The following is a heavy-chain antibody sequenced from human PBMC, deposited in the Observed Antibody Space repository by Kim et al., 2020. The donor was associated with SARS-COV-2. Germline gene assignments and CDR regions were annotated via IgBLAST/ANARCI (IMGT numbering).Heavy chain of an antibody. CDR3: ARDPDTNCWSDFEW. Sequence: GGSLRLSCAASGFTFSSYWMHWVRQAPGQGLEWVSCVKGNGSSTAYAGFVKGRFTISRDNTKNTMYLQMNSLRAEDTAVYYCARDPDTNCWSDFEWWGQGTLVTVSS. J-gene: IGHJ4*02. D-gene: IGHD2-21*01. CDR1: GFTFSSYW. V-gene: IGHV3-74*01. CDR2: VKGNGSST.